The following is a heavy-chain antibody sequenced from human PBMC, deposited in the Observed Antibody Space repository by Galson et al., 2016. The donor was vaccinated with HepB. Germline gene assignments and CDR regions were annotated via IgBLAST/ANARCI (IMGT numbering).Heavy chain of an antibody. Sequence: SVKVSCKAVGFTLSKYYMHWVRQTPGQGLQWMGIVSRTDGSANYEQNFQGRFTMTRDTSTNTLYMEVSSLTAEDTAVYYCVRAQDQDFDTWGQGTLVTVSS. V-gene: IGHV1-46*01. CDR1: GFTLSKYY. D-gene: IGHD2-2*01. CDR3: VRAQDQDFDT. J-gene: IGHJ4*02. CDR2: VSRTDGSA.